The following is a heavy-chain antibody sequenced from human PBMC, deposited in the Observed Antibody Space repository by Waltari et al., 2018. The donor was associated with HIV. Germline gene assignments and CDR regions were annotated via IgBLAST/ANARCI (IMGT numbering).Heavy chain of an antibody. V-gene: IGHV4-34*01. J-gene: IGHJ6*02. Sequence: VRLAQWGSGLLNPSQTLSLTCAVYGGSFKGYFWTWVRRTPGRGLEWIGDVNYRGDTNYNPSLKSRASLSSDTSKNQFSLRLTSLTAADSATYYCARAYNSGPTPHNYYYYGIDVWGRGTTVIVSS. D-gene: IGHD6-19*01. CDR2: VNYRGDT. CDR1: GGSFKGYF. CDR3: ARAYNSGPTPHNYYYYGIDV.